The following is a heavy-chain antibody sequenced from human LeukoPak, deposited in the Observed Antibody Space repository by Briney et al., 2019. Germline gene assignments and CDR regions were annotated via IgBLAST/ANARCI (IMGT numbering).Heavy chain of an antibody. CDR2: INHSGST. CDR1: GASVSSGSYY. Sequence: SETLSLTCNVSGASVSSGSYYWSWIRQPPGKELEWIGEINHSGSTNYNPSLKSRDTISVDTSKNQFSLKLSSVTAADTAVYYCARVAAAIDYWGQGTLVTVSS. CDR3: ARVAAAIDY. D-gene: IGHD6-13*01. J-gene: IGHJ4*02. V-gene: IGHV4-61*01.